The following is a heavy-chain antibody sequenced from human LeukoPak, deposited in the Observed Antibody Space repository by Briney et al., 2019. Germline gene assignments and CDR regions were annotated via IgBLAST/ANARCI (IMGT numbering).Heavy chain of an antibody. CDR1: GGSISSGGYY. CDR3: ARVSVGATWDY. Sequence: SETLSLTCTVSGGSISSGGYYWSWIRQHPGKGLEWIGYIYYSGSTYYNPSLKSRVTISVDTSKNQFSLKLSSVTAADTAVYYCARVSVGATWDYWGQGTLVTVSS. CDR2: IYYSGST. V-gene: IGHV4-31*03. D-gene: IGHD1-26*01. J-gene: IGHJ4*02.